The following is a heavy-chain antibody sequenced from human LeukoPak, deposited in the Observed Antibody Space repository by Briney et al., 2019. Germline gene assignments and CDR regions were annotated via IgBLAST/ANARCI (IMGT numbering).Heavy chain of an antibody. Sequence: GGSLRLSCAASGFTFSDYYMSWIRQAPGKGLEWVGRIRSNSDGGTTDYAAPVKGRFTISRDDAKNTLYLQMNSLKTEDTAVYYCTTVPRYGNSGHWGQGTLVTVSS. CDR3: TTVPRYGNSGH. CDR2: IRSNSDGGTT. V-gene: IGHV3-15*01. D-gene: IGHD1-26*01. J-gene: IGHJ4*02. CDR1: GFTFSDYY.